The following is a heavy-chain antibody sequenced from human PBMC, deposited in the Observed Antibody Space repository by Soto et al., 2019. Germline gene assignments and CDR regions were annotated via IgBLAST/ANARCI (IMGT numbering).Heavy chain of an antibody. D-gene: IGHD2-15*01. CDR1: GFTFSSYG. J-gene: IGHJ4*02. V-gene: IGHV3-33*01. CDR2: IWYDGSNK. CDR3: AILVVTSPFDY. Sequence: QVQLVESGGGVVQPGRSLRLSCAASGFTFSSYGMHWVRQAPGKGLEWVAVIWYDGSNKYYADSVKGRFTISRDNSKNTLYRQMNSVRAEDTAVYYCAILVVTSPFDYWGQGTLVTVSS.